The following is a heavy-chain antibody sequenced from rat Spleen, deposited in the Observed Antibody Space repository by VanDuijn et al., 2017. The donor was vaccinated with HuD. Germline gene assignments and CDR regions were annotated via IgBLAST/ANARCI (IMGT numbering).Heavy chain of an antibody. CDR2: IWGDGST. CDR1: GFSLIRNS. V-gene: IGHV2-1*01. CDR3: ARADISAISTDGI. D-gene: IGHD1-2*01. Sequence: QAQLKETGPGLVQPSQTRSLICTVSGFSLIRNSVYWVRQPPGRGLEWMGGIWGDGSTDYNSPLKSRLTISSDTSKSQVFLKMNSLQTGDTATYFCARADISAISTDGIWGQGVMVTVSS. J-gene: IGHJ2*01.